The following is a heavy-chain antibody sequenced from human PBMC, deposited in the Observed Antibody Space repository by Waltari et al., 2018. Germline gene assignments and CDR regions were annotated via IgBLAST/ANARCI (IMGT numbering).Heavy chain of an antibody. Sequence: QVQLQQWGAGLLKPSETLSLTCAVYGGSFRGYYWRWISPPPGKGLEWIGEINHSGSTNYHPSLKSRVTISVDTSKNQFSLKLSSVTAADTAVYYCARGRQWLVRVWFDPWGQGTLVTVSS. CDR1: GGSFRGYY. J-gene: IGHJ5*02. D-gene: IGHD6-19*01. V-gene: IGHV4-34*01. CDR2: INHSGST. CDR3: ARGRQWLVRVWFDP.